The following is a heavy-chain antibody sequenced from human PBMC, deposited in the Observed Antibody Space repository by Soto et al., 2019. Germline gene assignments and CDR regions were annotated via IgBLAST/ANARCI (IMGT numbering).Heavy chain of an antibody. V-gene: IGHV3-74*01. J-gene: IGHJ4*02. CDR1: GFTFSSYW. CDR3: ARPYNSRWYYFDS. CDR2: INTDGSST. Sequence: GGSLRLSCAASGFTFSSYWMFWVRQAPGKGLVWVSCINTDGSSTNYADSVKGRFTISRDNAKNTVYLQMNSLRAEDTAVYYWARPYNSRWYYFDSWGQRTLVTVPS. D-gene: IGHD6-19*01.